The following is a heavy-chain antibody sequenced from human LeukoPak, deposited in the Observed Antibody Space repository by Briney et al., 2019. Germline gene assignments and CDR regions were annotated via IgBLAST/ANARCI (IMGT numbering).Heavy chain of an antibody. V-gene: IGHV1-18*01. D-gene: IGHD2-2*01. CDR3: ERDRIVVVPAANYGMDV. CDR1: GYTFTSYG. CDR2: ISAYNGNT. Sequence: ASVKVSCKASGYTFTSYGISWVRQAPGQGLEWMSGISAYNGNTNYAQKLQGRVTMTTDTSTSTAYMELRSLRSDDTAVYYCERDRIVVVPAANYGMDVWGQGPTVTVSS. J-gene: IGHJ6*02.